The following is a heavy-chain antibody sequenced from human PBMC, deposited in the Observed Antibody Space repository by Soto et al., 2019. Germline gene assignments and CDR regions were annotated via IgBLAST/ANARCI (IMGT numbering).Heavy chain of an antibody. Sequence: SETLSLTCTVSGGSISNSPYSWGWIRQPPGKGLEWIGHIYSRGTTYYNPSLNSRVTISVDTSRNQFSLNLSSVKAADTAVYYCARLHDSSNFYLPRTIDYWGEGTLVTVSS. CDR2: IYSRGTT. CDR1: GGSISNSPYS. V-gene: IGHV4-39*01. D-gene: IGHD3-22*01. CDR3: ARLHDSSNFYLPRTIDY. J-gene: IGHJ4*02.